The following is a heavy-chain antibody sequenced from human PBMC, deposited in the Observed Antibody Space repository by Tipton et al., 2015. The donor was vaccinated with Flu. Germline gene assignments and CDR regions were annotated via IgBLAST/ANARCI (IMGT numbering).Heavy chain of an antibody. CDR2: ISWDSDSI. V-gene: IGHV3-9*01. Sequence: SLRLPCATSGFTFREYAMHWVRQAPGKGLEWVSGISWDSDSIDYADFVKGRFTISRDNAKNSLYRQMNSLRVEDTAVYYCVRAIAAAGSRWGQGTLVTVSS. D-gene: IGHD6-13*01. CDR1: GFTFREYA. CDR3: VRAIAAAGSR. J-gene: IGHJ4*02.